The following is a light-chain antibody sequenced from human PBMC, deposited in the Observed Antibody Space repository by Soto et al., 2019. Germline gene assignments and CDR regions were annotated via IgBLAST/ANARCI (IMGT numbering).Light chain of an antibody. Sequence: DIQMTQSPSSLSAPVGGRVTITCRASQGIRRDLGWYQQKPGKAPTRLIYAVSSLHSGVPSRFSGSGSGTEITLTISRLQPEDSATYYCLQHNSDPLTFGGGTKVEIK. J-gene: IGKJ4*01. CDR3: LQHNSDPLT. CDR1: QGIRRD. V-gene: IGKV1-17*01. CDR2: AVS.